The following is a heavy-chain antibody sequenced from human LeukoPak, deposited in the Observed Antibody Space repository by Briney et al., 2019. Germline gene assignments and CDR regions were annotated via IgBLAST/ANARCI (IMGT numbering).Heavy chain of an antibody. CDR1: GYTFTGYY. D-gene: IGHD6-13*01. V-gene: IGHV1-2*04. Sequence: ASVKVSCKASGYTFTGYYMHWVRQAPGQGLEWMGWINPNSGGTNYAQKFQGWVTMTRDTSISTAYMELSTLRSDDTAVYYCARAQRIAAAGTRLSYWGQGTLVTVSS. CDR2: INPNSGGT. CDR3: ARAQRIAAAGTRLSY. J-gene: IGHJ4*02.